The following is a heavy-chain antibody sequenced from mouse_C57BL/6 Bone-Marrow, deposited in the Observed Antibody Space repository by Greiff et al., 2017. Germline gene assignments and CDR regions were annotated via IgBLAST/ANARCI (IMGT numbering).Heavy chain of an antibody. D-gene: IGHD1-1*01. V-gene: IGHV5-16*01. Sequence: EVHLVESEGGLVQPGSSMKLSCTASGFTFSDYYMAWVRQVPEKGLEWVANINYDGSSTYYLDSLKSRFIISRDNAKNILYLQMSSLKSEDTATYYCARDGSSYWYFDVWGTGTTVTVSS. CDR1: GFTFSDYY. CDR3: ARDGSSYWYFDV. J-gene: IGHJ1*03. CDR2: INYDGSST.